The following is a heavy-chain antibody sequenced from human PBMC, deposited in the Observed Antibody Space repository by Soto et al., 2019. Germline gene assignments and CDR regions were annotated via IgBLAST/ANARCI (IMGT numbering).Heavy chain of an antibody. V-gene: IGHV1-69*01. Sequence: QVQLVQSGAEVKKPGASVKVSCQASGGTFSSYAISWVRQAPGQGLEWMGGIIPIFGTANYAQKFQGRVTITADESKSTAYMELSSLRSEDTAVYYCASPLHCSSTSCPFDYWGQGTLVTVSS. J-gene: IGHJ4*02. CDR3: ASPLHCSSTSCPFDY. CDR2: IIPIFGTA. CDR1: GGTFSSYA. D-gene: IGHD2-2*01.